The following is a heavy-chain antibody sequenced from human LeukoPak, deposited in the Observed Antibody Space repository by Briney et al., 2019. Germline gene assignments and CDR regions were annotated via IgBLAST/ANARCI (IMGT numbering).Heavy chain of an antibody. CDR3: ARLSSPRVTVLVPAATFDY. CDR1: GYNFTNYW. J-gene: IGHJ4*02. Sequence: GESLKISCKGSGYNFTNYWIGWVRQMPGKGLEWMGIIYPGDSDTRYNPSFQGQVTISADKSISTAYLQWSSLKASDTAMYYCARLSSPRVTVLVPAATFDYWGQGTLVTVSS. V-gene: IGHV5-51*01. D-gene: IGHD2-2*01. CDR2: IYPGDSDT.